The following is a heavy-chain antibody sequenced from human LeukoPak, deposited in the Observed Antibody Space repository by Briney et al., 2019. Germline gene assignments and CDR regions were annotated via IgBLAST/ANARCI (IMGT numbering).Heavy chain of an antibody. D-gene: IGHD3-22*01. CDR2: GSRS. Sequence: GSRSDYADSVEGRFTISRDNSKNTLFLQMNSLRGEDTAAYYCTRDAADYFDSSASFDYWGQGTLVTVSS. CDR3: TRDAADYFDSSASFDY. J-gene: IGHJ4*02. V-gene: IGHV3-30*01.